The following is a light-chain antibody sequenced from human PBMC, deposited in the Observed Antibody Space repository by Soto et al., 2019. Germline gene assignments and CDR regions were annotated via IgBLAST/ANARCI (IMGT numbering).Light chain of an antibody. CDR2: GIS. Sequence: QSALTQPPSASGSPGESVTISCTGTSSDVGSYYNWVSWYQQHPGKVPKLMIHGISKRPPGVPNRFSGSKSGNTASLTVSGLQAEDEADYYCSSHAGDKMIFGGGTKVTVL. CDR1: SSDVGSYYNW. V-gene: IGLV2-8*01. J-gene: IGLJ2*01. CDR3: SSHAGDKMI.